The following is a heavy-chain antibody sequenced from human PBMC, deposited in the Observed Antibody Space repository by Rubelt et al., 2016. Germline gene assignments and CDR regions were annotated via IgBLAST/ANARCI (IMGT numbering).Heavy chain of an antibody. J-gene: IGHJ4*02. CDR1: GFTFSSSG. CDR2: IWYDGSNK. V-gene: IGHV3-33*01. Sequence: GGGVVQPGRSLRLSCAASGFTFSSSGMHWVRQAPGKGLEWVAVIWYDGSNKYYADSVTGRFTISRDNSKNTLYLQMNSLRAEDTAVYYCAGLAYYYGSGSSYNLDYWGQGTLVTVSS. CDR3: AGLAYYYGSGSSYNLDY. D-gene: IGHD3-10*01.